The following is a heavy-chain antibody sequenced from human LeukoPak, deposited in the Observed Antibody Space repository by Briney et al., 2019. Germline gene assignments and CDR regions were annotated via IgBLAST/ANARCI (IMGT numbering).Heavy chain of an antibody. D-gene: IGHD2-2*01. J-gene: IGHJ1*01. Sequence: ASVKVSCKASGYTFTGYYMHWVRQAPGQGLEWMGWINPNSGGTNYAQKFQGRVTMTRDTSISTAYMELSRLRSDDTAVYYCARDSVVVVPAAIPEDFQHWGQGTLVTVSS. V-gene: IGHV1-2*02. CDR2: INPNSGGT. CDR1: GYTFTGYY. CDR3: ARDSVVVVPAAIPEDFQH.